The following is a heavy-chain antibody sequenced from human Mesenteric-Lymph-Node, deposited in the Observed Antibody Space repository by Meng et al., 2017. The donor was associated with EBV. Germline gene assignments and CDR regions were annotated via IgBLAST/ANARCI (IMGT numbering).Heavy chain of an antibody. CDR2: IFHSGST. CDR3: ARPRRWLQSEFDF. J-gene: IGHJ4*02. V-gene: IGHV4-39*01. CDR1: VGSIRNSNVY. D-gene: IGHD5-24*01. Sequence: QFRGAGPGLVKPSETLSLTFTVSVGSIRNSNVYWGWIRQPPGKGLEWIGGIFHSGSTYYNPSLKSRVTVSVDTSKNQFSLKLNSVTTADTAMYYCARPRRWLQSEFDFWGPGTLVTVSS.